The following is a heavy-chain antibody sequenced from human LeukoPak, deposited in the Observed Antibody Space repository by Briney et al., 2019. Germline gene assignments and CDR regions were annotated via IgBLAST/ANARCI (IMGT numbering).Heavy chain of an antibody. D-gene: IGHD3-22*01. CDR2: IYSGGST. V-gene: IGHV3-53*05. Sequence: PGGSLRLSCAASGFTVSSNYMSWVRQAPGKGLEWVSVIYSGGSTYHADCVKGRFTISRDNPKNTLYLQMNSLRAEDTAVYYCAKVITYDSSGYYRHPDYWGQGTLVTVSS. CDR1: GFTVSSNY. CDR3: AKVITYDSSGYYRHPDY. J-gene: IGHJ4*02.